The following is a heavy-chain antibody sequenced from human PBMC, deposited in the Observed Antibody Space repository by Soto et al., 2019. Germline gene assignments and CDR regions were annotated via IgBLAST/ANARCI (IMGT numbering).Heavy chain of an antibody. CDR3: ATGGRGYSSAPRFYFEY. D-gene: IGHD5-18*01. Sequence: QVQLVQSGAEVQKPGSSVKVSCQASGGFFSSNAISWVRQAPGQGLEWMGGILPIFHTTHYAQKFQGRVTLTADESTSTAYMELSSLKSEDTALYYCATGGRGYSSAPRFYFEYWGQGTLVPVSS. V-gene: IGHV1-69*01. CDR1: GGFFSSNA. J-gene: IGHJ4*02. CDR2: ILPIFHTT.